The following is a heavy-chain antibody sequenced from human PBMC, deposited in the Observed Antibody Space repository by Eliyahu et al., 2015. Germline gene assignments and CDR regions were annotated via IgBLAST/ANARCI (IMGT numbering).Heavy chain of an antibody. J-gene: IGHJ4*02. Sequence: QVQLQQWGAGLLKPSETLSLTCAVYGGSFSGYXWGWIRQPPGKGLEWIGEINHSGSTNYNPSLKSRVTISVDTSKNQFSLKLSSVTAADTAVYYCARPALPRSGYDQGSYFDYWGQGTLVTVSS. D-gene: IGHD5-12*01. CDR1: GGSFSGYX. CDR2: INHSGST. CDR3: ARPALPRSGYDQGSYFDY. V-gene: IGHV4-34*01.